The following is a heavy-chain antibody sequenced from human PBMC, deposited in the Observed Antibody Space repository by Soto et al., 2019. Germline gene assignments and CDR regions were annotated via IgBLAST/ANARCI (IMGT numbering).Heavy chain of an antibody. CDR1: GYTFTSYY. D-gene: IGHD3-3*01. CDR2: INPSGGST. J-gene: IGHJ5*01. CDR3: ARDRTIFGVVANWFDS. V-gene: IGHV1-46*03. Sequence: ASVKVSCKASGYTFTSYYMHWVRQAPGQGLEWMGIINPSGGSTSYAQKFQGRVTMTRDTSTSTVYMELSSLRSEDTAVYYCARDRTIFGVVANWFDSWGQGTLVTVSS.